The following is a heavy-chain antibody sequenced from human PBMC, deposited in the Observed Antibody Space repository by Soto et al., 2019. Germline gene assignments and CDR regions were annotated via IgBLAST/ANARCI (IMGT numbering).Heavy chain of an antibody. CDR1: GFTFDDYG. V-gene: IGHV3-20*04. CDR2: INWNGGSI. CDR3: VPTMGVTPGGAFDI. D-gene: IGHD1-26*01. J-gene: IGHJ3*02. Sequence: PGGSLRLSCAAFGFTFDDYGMSWVRQAPGKGLEWVSGINWNGGSIGYADSVKGRFTISRDNAKNCLYLQMNSLRVEDTALYYCVPTMGVTPGGAFDIWGQGTMVTVSS.